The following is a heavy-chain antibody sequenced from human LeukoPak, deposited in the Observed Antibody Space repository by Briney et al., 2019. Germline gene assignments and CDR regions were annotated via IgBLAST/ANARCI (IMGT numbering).Heavy chain of an antibody. CDR2: INAGNENT. CDR3: ARTITVLPEYYFDY. V-gene: IGHV1-3*01. D-gene: IGHD3-10*01. CDR1: GYTFSRYG. J-gene: IGHJ4*02. Sequence: ASVKVSCKASGYTFSRYGMHWVRQAPGQRLEWMGWINAGNENTKYSQKLQGRVTMTTDTSTSTAYMELRSLRSDDTAVYYCARTITVLPEYYFDYWGQGTLVTVSS.